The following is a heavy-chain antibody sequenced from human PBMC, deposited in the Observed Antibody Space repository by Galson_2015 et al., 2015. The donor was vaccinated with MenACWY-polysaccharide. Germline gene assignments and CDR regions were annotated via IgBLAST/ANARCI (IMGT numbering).Heavy chain of an antibody. CDR1: GFTFSSYA. Sequence: SLRLSCAASGFTFSSYAMSWVRQAPGKGLEWVSAISGSGGSTYYADSVKGRFTISRDNSKNTLYLQMNSLRAEDTAVDYCAKASYGSGLALFDYWGQGTLVTVSS. D-gene: IGHD3-10*01. J-gene: IGHJ4*02. CDR3: AKASYGSGLALFDY. CDR2: ISGSGGST. V-gene: IGHV3-23*01.